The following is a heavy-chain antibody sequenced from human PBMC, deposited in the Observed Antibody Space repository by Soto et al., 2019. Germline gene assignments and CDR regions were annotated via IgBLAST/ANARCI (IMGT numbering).Heavy chain of an antibody. CDR3: ATAGGYYGSGSYYSIYWFDP. V-gene: IGHV1-24*01. CDR1: GYTLTELS. J-gene: IGHJ5*02. Sequence: GASVKVSCKVSGYTLTELSMHWVRHAPGKRLEWMGGFDPEDGETIYAQKFQGRVTMTEDTSTDTAYMELSSLRSEDTAVYYCATAGGYYGSGSYYSIYWFDPWG. CDR2: FDPEDGET. D-gene: IGHD3-10*01.